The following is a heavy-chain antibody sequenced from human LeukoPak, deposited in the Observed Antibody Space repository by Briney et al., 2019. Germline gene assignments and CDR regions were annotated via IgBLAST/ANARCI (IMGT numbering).Heavy chain of an antibody. CDR2: ISHGGSDK. J-gene: IGHJ4*02. CDR3: AKDNVDYYFNY. D-gene: IGHD4-17*01. CDR1: GFTFYSYG. V-gene: IGHV3-30*18. Sequence: GRSLRLSCAASGFTFYSYGMHWVRQAPGKGLEWVASISHGGSDKYSGDSVKGRFTISRDNSKNTLYLQMNSLRAEDTAVHYCAKDNVDYYFNYWGQGTLVTVSS.